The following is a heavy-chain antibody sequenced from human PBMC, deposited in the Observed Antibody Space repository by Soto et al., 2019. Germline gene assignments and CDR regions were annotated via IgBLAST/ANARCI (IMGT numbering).Heavy chain of an antibody. CDR3: ARDRVVDFGSGPLPRHYYGMDV. Sequence: SVKVSCKASGGTFSSYAISWVRQAPGQGLEWMGGIIPIFGTANYAQKFQGRVTITADESTSTAYMELSSPRSEDTAVYYCARDRVVDFGSGPLPRHYYGMDVWGQGTTVTVSS. CDR2: IIPIFGTA. J-gene: IGHJ6*02. CDR1: GGTFSSYA. V-gene: IGHV1-69*13. D-gene: IGHD3-3*01.